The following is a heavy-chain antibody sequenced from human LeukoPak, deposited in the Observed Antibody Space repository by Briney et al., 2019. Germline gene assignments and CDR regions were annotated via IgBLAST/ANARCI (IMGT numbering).Heavy chain of an antibody. CDR1: GFTFSSYA. D-gene: IGHD3-9*01. V-gene: IGHV3-30-3*01. J-gene: IGHJ4*02. CDR2: ISYDGSNK. Sequence: PGGSLRLSCAASGFTFSSYAMHWVRQAPGKGLEWVAVISYDGSNKYYADSVKGRFTISRDNSKNTLYLQMNSLRAEDTAVYYCAKAPYYDILTGYSYFDYWGQGTRVTVSS. CDR3: AKAPYYDILTGYSYFDY.